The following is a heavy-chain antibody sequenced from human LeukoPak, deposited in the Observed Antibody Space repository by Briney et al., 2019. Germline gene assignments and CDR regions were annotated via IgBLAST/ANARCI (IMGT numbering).Heavy chain of an antibody. D-gene: IGHD3-9*01. V-gene: IGHV4-59*08. J-gene: IGHJ4*02. CDR2: IYYSGST. Sequence: PSETLSLTCTVSGGSISSYYWSWIRQPPGKGLEWIGYIYYSGSTNYNPSLKSRVTISIDTSKNQFSLKLSSVTAADTAVYYCARTLRFDWFYFDYWGQGTLVTVSS. CDR1: GGSISSYY. CDR3: ARTLRFDWFYFDY.